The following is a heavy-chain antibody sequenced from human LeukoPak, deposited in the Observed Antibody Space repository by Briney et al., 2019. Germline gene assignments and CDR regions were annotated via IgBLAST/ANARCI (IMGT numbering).Heavy chain of an antibody. CDR2: IYYSGKT. CDR3: ARSGPPAGRPDAFDI. D-gene: IGHD2-2*01. CDR1: GGSISTSSYH. V-gene: IGHV4-39*07. J-gene: IGHJ3*02. Sequence: SETLSLTRTVSGGSISTSSYHWVWFRQPPGKALECIGTIYYSGKTYYNPSLNSRVTISIHTSKNEFSLKLSSVTAADRAVYYCARSGPPAGRPDAFDIWGQGTMATVSS.